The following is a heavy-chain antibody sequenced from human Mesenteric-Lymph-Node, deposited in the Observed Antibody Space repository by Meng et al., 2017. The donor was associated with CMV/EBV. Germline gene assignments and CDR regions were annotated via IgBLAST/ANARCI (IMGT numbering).Heavy chain of an antibody. J-gene: IGHJ4*02. CDR2: AFYTGGT. Sequence: SETLSLTCTVSGGSVTADDYFWGWLRQAPGKGLEWIGSAFYTGGTYYNPSLKSRVTISVDTSKNQFSLKLSSVTAADTAVYYCARGGRAGEKYYDYVWGSYRYTHYFDYWGQGTLVTVSS. D-gene: IGHD3-16*02. V-gene: IGHV4-39*07. CDR1: GGSVTADDYF. CDR3: ARGGRAGEKYYDYVWGSYRYTHYFDY.